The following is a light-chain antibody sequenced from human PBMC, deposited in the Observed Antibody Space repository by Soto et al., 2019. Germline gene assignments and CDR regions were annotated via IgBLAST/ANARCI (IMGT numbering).Light chain of an antibody. J-gene: IGKJ2*01. V-gene: IGKV3-20*01. CDR3: HQYGYGADT. CDR1: QSVRSNY. Sequence: EIVLTQSPGTLSLSPGERATLSCRASQSVRSNYLAWYQQQPGQAPRLLIFGASSRATGIPDRFSGSGSGTDFTLTISRLEHEDSAVYICHQYGYGADTFGQGTKLEIK. CDR2: GAS.